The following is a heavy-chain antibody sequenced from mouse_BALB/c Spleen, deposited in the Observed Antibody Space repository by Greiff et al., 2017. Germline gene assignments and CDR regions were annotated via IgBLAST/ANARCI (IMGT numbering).Heavy chain of an antibody. CDR1: GFTFSDYY. CDR2: ISDGGSYT. Sequence: EVHLVESGGGLVKPGGSLKLSCAASGFTFSDYYMYWVRQTPEKRLEWVATISDGGSYTYYPDSVKGRFTISRDNAKNNLYLQMSSLKSEDTAMYYCARADYGSSSAWFAYWGQGTLVTVSA. J-gene: IGHJ3*01. V-gene: IGHV5-4*02. CDR3: ARADYGSSSAWFAY. D-gene: IGHD1-1*01.